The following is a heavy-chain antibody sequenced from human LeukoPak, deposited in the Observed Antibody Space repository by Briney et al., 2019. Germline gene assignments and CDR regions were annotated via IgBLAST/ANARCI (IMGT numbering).Heavy chain of an antibody. D-gene: IGHD3-9*01. CDR1: GGSFSGYY. J-gene: IGHJ5*02. CDR2: IKHSGST. Sequence: SETLSLTCAVYGGSFSGYYWSWIRQPPGKGLEWIGEIKHSGSTNYNPSLKSRVTISVDTSKNQFSLKLSSVTAADTAVYYCARGETYYDILTGSPRWFDPWGQGTLVTVSS. CDR3: ARGETYYDILTGSPRWFDP. V-gene: IGHV4-34*01.